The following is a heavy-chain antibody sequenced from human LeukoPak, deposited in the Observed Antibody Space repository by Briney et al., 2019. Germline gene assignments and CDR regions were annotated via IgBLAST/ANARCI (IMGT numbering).Heavy chain of an antibody. CDR1: GFTFSNYA. CDR2: ISYDGTNK. D-gene: IGHD3-22*01. CDR3: ARAPMSYDSSGFGGAFDI. J-gene: IGHJ3*02. V-gene: IGHV3-30-3*01. Sequence: GRSLRLSCAASGFTFSNYAMHWVRQAPGKGLEWVAVISYDGTNKYYADSVKGRFTISRDNSKNTMYLQMNSLRAEDTAMYYCARAPMSYDSSGFGGAFDIWGQGTMVTVSS.